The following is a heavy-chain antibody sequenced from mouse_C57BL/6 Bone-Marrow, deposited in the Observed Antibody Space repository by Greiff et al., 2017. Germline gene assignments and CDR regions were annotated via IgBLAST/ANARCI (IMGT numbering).Heavy chain of an antibody. CDR2: IRNKANNHAT. Sequence: EVKLEESGGGLVQPGGSMKLSCAASGFTFSDAWMDWFRQSPEKGLEWVAEIRNKANNHATYYAASVKGTFTISRDDSKSSVSLQMYSLRAEDTGIYYGTRPLDYYGSSPYYAMDYWGQGTSVTVSS. J-gene: IGHJ4*01. V-gene: IGHV6-6*01. CDR3: TRPLDYYGSSPYYAMDY. CDR1: GFTFSDAW. D-gene: IGHD1-1*01.